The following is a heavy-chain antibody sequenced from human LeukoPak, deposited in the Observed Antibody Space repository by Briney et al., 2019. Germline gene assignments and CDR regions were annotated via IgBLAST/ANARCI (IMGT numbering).Heavy chain of an antibody. Sequence: GGSLRLSCGVSGFTFSNYEMNWVRQVPGKGLEWVAYISTSGRTTYYADSVKGRFTISRDNAENSLYLQMNSLRAEDTAVYYCARTRSSLSDFDYWGQGTLVSVSS. CDR1: GFTFSNYE. CDR2: ISTSGRTT. J-gene: IGHJ4*02. V-gene: IGHV3-48*03. D-gene: IGHD6-6*01. CDR3: ARTRSSLSDFDY.